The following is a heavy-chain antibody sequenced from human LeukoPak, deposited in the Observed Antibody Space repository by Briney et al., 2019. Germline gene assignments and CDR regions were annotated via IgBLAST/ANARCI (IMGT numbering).Heavy chain of an antibody. CDR3: ARDHDYSNHDFEY. D-gene: IGHD4-11*01. J-gene: IGHJ4*02. CDR2: INPNSGGT. V-gene: IGHV1-2*06. CDR1: GYTFTGYY. Sequence: GASVKVSCKASGYTFTGYYMHWVRQAPGQGLEWMGRINPNSGGTNYAQKFQGRVTMTRDTSISTAYMELSRLRSDDAAVYYCARDHDYSNHDFEYWGQGTLVTVSS.